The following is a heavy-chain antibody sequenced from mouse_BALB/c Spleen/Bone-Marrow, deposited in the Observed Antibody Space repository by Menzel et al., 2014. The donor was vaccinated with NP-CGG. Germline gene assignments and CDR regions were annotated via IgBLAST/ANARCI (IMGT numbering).Heavy chain of an antibody. CDR1: GYAFSNFW. CDR2: IHPGDGDT. V-gene: IGHV1-80*01. Sequence: VQLQQSGAELVRPGSSVKISCKASGYAFSNFWMNWVKQRPGQGLEWIGQIHPGDGDTNNNGKFKGKATLTTDKSSNTTYIQLNILSSEHSAFYFCARVYYFNLYYWGQCTTLTVSS. D-gene: IGHD2-1*01. CDR3: ARVYYFNLYY. J-gene: IGHJ2*01.